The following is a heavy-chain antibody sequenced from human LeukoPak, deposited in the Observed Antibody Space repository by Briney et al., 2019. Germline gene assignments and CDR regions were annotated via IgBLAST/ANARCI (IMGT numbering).Heavy chain of an antibody. J-gene: IGHJ6*03. CDR1: GFTFRSYA. D-gene: IGHD2-15*01. V-gene: IGHV3-23*01. CDR2: ISGSGGSR. CDR3: AREYCSGGSCYSNDYYYYMDV. Sequence: GGSLRLSCAASGFTFRSYAMSWVRQAPGKGLEWVSVISGSGGSRYYADSVKGRFTISRDNSKNTLFLQMNSLRAEDTAVYYCAREYCSGGSCYSNDYYYYMDVWGKGTTVTISS.